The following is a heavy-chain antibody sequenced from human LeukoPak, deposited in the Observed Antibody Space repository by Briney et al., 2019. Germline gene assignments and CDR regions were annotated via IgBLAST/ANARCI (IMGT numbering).Heavy chain of an antibody. CDR1: GGSISSGDYY. CDR2: IYYSGST. J-gene: IGHJ4*02. Sequence: SQTLSLTCTVSGGSISSGDYYWSWIRQPPGKGLEWIGYIYYSGSTYYNPSLKSRVTISVDTSKNQFSLKLSSVTAADAAVYYCARPRGYSGYDWVYWGQGTLVTVSS. D-gene: IGHD5-12*01. CDR3: ARPRGYSGYDWVY. V-gene: IGHV4-30-4*01.